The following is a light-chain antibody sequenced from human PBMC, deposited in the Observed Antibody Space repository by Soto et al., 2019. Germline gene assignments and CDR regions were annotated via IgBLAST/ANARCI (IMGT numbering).Light chain of an antibody. Sequence: MVMTQSPATLSVSPGERATLSCRASQSVSTKLAWYQQKPGQAPRLLIYGASTRATGIPARFSGSGSGTDFPLTISSLQSEDFAVYYCQKYNNWPYTFGPGTRVDIK. CDR2: GAS. J-gene: IGKJ3*01. CDR1: QSVSTK. CDR3: QKYNNWPYT. V-gene: IGKV3D-15*01.